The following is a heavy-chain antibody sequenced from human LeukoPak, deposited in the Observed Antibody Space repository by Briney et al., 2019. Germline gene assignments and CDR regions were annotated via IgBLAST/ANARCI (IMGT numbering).Heavy chain of an antibody. J-gene: IGHJ6*03. CDR2: LDPSGTT. CDR3: AGDTDDYSYMDV. D-gene: IGHD3-10*01. V-gene: IGHV4-34*01. Sequence: SETLSLTCAIYGGSFSGNYWSWIRQPPGKGLEWIGELDPSGTTNYNPSLKSRVTISGDTSKNQFSLNLTSVTAADTAVYYCAGDTDDYSYMDVWGKGTTVTVSS. CDR1: GGSFSGNY.